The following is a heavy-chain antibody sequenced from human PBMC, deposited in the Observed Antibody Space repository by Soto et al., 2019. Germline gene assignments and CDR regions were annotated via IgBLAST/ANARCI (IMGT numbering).Heavy chain of an antibody. CDR3: ARHIRTVAAYYFDY. Sequence: SETLSLTCTVSGGSISSSSYSWGWIRQPPGKGLEWIANIYSTGNTYHNPSLKSRVTISIDMSKNQFSLKLSSVTAADTAVYYCARHIRTVAAYYFDYWGQGTLVTVSS. J-gene: IGHJ4*02. V-gene: IGHV4-39*01. CDR2: IYSTGNT. D-gene: IGHD6-19*01. CDR1: GGSISSSSYS.